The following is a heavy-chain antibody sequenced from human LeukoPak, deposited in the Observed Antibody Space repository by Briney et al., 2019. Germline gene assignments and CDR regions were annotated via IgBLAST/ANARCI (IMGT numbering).Heavy chain of an antibody. D-gene: IGHD4-17*01. CDR3: ARTYGDYDDAFDV. CDR1: GGSISSSTYY. Sequence: SETLSLTCTVSGGSISSSTYYWGWLRQPPGKGLEWIGSIYYSGSTYNNPSLKSPVTIFVYTSKNQFSLKLSSVAATDTAVYYCARTYGDYDDAFDVWGQGTMVTVSS. J-gene: IGHJ3*01. V-gene: IGHV4-39*01. CDR2: IYYSGST.